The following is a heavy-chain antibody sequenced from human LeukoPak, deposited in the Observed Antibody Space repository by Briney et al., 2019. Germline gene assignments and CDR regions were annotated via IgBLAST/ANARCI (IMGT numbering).Heavy chain of an antibody. Sequence: SETLSLTCAVYGGSFSGYYWSWIRQPAGKGLEWIGRIHTSGSTNYNPSLKSRVTMSVDTSKNQFSLKLSSVTAADTAVYYCAPGRDFDLYYFDYWGQGTLVTVSS. V-gene: IGHV4-59*10. J-gene: IGHJ4*02. CDR1: GGSFSGYY. D-gene: IGHD3-9*01. CDR2: IHTSGST. CDR3: APGRDFDLYYFDY.